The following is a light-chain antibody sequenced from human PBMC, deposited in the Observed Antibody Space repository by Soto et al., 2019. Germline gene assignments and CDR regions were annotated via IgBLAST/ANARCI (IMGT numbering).Light chain of an antibody. CDR2: GAS. V-gene: IGKV3-20*01. CDR3: QQYGGSPIT. J-gene: IGKJ5*01. CDR1: QSVTTR. Sequence: QSPGTLSLSPGERVTLSCRASQSVTTRLAWYQHKPGQAPTLLMSGASNRASGVPVRFSGSGSGTDFTLTITRLEPEDFALYYCQQYGGSPITFGLGTRLEMK.